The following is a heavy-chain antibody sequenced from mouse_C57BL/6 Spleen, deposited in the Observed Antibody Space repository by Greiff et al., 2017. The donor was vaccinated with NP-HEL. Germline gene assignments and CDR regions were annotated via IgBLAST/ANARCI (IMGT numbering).Heavy chain of an antibody. Sequence: QVQLQQSGPELVKPGASVKISCKASGYAFSSSWMNWVKQRPGKGLEWIGRIYPGDGDTNYNGKFKGKATLTADKSSSTAYMQLSSLTSEDSAVYFCARMRFTTVVYFDVWGTGTTVTVSS. CDR3: ARMRFTTVVYFDV. V-gene: IGHV1-82*01. D-gene: IGHD1-1*01. CDR2: IYPGDGDT. CDR1: GYAFSSSW. J-gene: IGHJ1*03.